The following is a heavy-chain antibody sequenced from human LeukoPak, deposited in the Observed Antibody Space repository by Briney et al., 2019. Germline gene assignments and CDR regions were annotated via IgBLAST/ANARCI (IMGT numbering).Heavy chain of an antibody. V-gene: IGHV4-34*01. CDR3: ASLYGSGSYYNHFDY. Sequence: SETLSLTCAVYGAALSEYYWSWIRQSPGKGLEWIGEVAHKGPTVYSPTLNRKYNPSLKSRVTISVDTSKNQFSLKLSSVTAADTAVYYCASLYGSGSYYNHFDYWGQGTLVTVSS. CDR1: GAALSEYY. D-gene: IGHD3-10*01. J-gene: IGHJ4*02. CDR2: VAHKGPT.